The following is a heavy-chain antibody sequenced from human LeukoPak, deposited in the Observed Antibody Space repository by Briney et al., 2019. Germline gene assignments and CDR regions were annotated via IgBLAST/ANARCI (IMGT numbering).Heavy chain of an antibody. CDR1: GGTFSSYA. V-gene: IGHV1-8*02. CDR2: MNPNSGNT. CDR3: ARGRRIVVRGVYNWFDP. D-gene: IGHD3-10*01. J-gene: IGHJ5*02. Sequence: ASVKVSCKASGGTFSSYAISWVRQAPGQGLEWMGWMNPNSGNTGYAQKFQGRVTMTRNTSISTAYMELSSLRSEDTAVYYCARGRRIVVRGVYNWFDPWGQGTLVTVSS.